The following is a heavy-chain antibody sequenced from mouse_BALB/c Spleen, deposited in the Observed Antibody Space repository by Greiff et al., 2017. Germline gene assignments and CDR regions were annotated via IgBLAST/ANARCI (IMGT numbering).Heavy chain of an antibody. V-gene: IGHV1S22*01. CDR2: IYPGSGST. CDR1: GYTFTSYW. CDR3: TRDDYDYAMDY. D-gene: IGHD2-4*01. Sequence: KQPGSELVRPGASVKLSCKASGYTFTSYWMHWVKQRPGQGLEWIGNIYPGSGSTNYDEKFKSKATLTVDTSSSTAYMQLSSLTSEDSAVYYCTRDDYDYAMDYWGQGTSVTVSS. J-gene: IGHJ4*01.